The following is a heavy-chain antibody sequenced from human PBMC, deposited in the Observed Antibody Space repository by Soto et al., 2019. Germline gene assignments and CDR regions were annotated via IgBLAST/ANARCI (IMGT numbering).Heavy chain of an antibody. CDR3: ARDGGRHSGGIDY. J-gene: IGHJ4*02. V-gene: IGHV1-69*01. Sequence: QVQLVQSGAEVKKPGSSVKVSCKASGGTFSSYSINLVRQAPGQGLEGMGEIIPIFGTANYAQKFQGRATITADESTRTAYMELSSLRSEDTAVYYCARDGGRHSGGIDYWGQGNLVTVSS. CDR2: IIPIFGTA. CDR1: GGTFSSYS. D-gene: IGHD1-26*01.